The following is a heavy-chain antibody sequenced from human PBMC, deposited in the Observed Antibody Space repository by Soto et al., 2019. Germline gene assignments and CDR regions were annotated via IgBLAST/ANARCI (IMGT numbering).Heavy chain of an antibody. D-gene: IGHD3-22*01. CDR3: AKALMRVDFQGMDV. CDR1: GFTFSNYA. V-gene: IGHV3-23*01. Sequence: HLLESGGGLVQPGGSLRLSCAASGFTFSNYAMTWVRQAPGKGLEWVSHISVTGVTSYYADSVRGRFTVSRDNSKDTLYLQMNSLRAEDTAVYYCAKALMRVDFQGMDVWGQGTTVTVSS. J-gene: IGHJ6*02. CDR2: ISVTGVTS.